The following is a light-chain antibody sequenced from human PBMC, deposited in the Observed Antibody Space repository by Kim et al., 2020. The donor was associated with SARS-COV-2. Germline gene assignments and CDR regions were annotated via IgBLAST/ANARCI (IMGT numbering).Light chain of an antibody. V-gene: IGKV3-20*01. J-gene: IGKJ2*01. CDR1: QSVSSSY. CDR2: GTS. Sequence: SPGERTALTCRASQSVSSSYLAWYQQKPGQTPRLLIYGTSSRATGIPDRFSGSGSGTDFTLTISRLEPEDSAVYYCQQYGDSPPYTFGQGTKLEI. CDR3: QQYGDSPPYT.